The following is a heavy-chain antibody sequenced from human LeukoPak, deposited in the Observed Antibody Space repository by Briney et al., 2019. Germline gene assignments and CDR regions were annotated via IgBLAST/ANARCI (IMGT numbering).Heavy chain of an antibody. V-gene: IGHV4-38-2*02. CDR3: ARDLPYSGSPGPTLH. Sequence: SETLSLTCTVSGFPISSGYYWGWIRQPPGKGLELICTTHHTGNTYYTPSLKSRVTISVDTSNNAFSLKLTSVTAADTALYYCARDLPYSGSPGPTLHWGQGTLVTVSS. CDR1: GFPISSGYY. CDR2: THHTGNT. J-gene: IGHJ4*02. D-gene: IGHD6-6*01.